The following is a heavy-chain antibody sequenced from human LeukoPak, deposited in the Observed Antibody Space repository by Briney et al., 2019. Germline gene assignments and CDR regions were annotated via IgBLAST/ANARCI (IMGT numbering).Heavy chain of an antibody. CDR3: AKVIGGDNETY. CDR2: ITDSGGST. V-gene: IGHV3-23*01. Sequence: TGGSLRLSCAASGFTFSSYAMSWVRQAPGKGLEWVSSITDSGGSTYYADSVKGRFTISRDNSKNTLYLQMSSLRAEDTAVYYCAKVIGGDNETYWGQGTLVTVSS. D-gene: IGHD3-16*01. CDR1: GFTFSSYA. J-gene: IGHJ4*02.